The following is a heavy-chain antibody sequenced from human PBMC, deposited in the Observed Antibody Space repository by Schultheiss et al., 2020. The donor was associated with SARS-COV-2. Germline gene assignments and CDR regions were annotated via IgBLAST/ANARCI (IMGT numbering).Heavy chain of an antibody. J-gene: IGHJ4*02. D-gene: IGHD6-19*01. CDR2: IYYSGST. V-gene: IGHV4-31*03. CDR3: ARVGSSGWWDFDY. CDR1: GGSISSGGYY. Sequence: LSLLFTVSGGSISSGGYYWSWIRQHPGKGLEWIGYIYYSGSTNYNPSLKSRVTMSVDTSKNQFSLKLSSVTAADTAVYYCARVGSSGWWDFDYWGQGTLVTVSS.